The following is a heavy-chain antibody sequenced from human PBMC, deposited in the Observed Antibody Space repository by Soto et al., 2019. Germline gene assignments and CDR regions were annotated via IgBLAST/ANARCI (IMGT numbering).Heavy chain of an antibody. CDR1: GYTFTSYA. D-gene: IGHD3-16*02. CDR2: INAGNGNT. J-gene: IGHJ5*02. V-gene: IGHV1-3*01. Sequence: QVQLVQSGAEVKKPGASVKVSCKASGYTFTSYAMHWVRQAPGQRLEWMGWINAGNGNTKYSQKFQGRVTITRATSASTAYMQLSSLRSEDTAVYYCARDLNYDYIWGSYRYLAWFDPWGQGTLVTVSS. CDR3: ARDLNYDYIWGSYRYLAWFDP.